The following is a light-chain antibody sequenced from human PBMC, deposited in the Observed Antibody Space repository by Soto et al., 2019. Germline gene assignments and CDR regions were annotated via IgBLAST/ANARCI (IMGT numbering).Light chain of an antibody. Sequence: EIVLTQSPGTLSLSPGERATLSCRASQSVSGSYLAWYQQKPGQAPRLLIYGASSRATGIPDRFSGSGSGTDFTLTISGLQPDDFAVYFCQQYNEFQYTFGQGTRLDI. J-gene: IGKJ2*01. CDR2: GAS. CDR1: QSVSGSY. V-gene: IGKV3-20*01. CDR3: QQYNEFQYT.